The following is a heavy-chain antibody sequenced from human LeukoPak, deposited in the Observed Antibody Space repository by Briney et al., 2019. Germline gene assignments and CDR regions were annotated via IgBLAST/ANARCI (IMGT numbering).Heavy chain of an antibody. V-gene: IGHV3-30*18. CDR1: GFTFRSYG. CDR3: AKDRRYTSGWYQLDY. D-gene: IGHD6-19*01. Sequence: GGSLRLSCAASGFTFRSYGMHWVRQAPSKGLEWVAAISYDGSDKYYADSVKGRFTISRDNSENTLYLQMNSLRAGDTAVYYCAKDRRYTSGWYQLDYWGQGTLVTVSS. CDR2: ISYDGSDK. J-gene: IGHJ4*02.